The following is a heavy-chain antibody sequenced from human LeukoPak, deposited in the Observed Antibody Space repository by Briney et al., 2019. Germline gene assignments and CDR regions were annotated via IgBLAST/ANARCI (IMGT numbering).Heavy chain of an antibody. Sequence: GASVKVSCKASGYTFTGYYMHWVRQAPGQGLEWMGRINPNSGGTNYAQEFQGRVTMTRDTSISTAYMELSRLRSDDTAVYYCARDKRAYATWFDPWGQGTLVTVSS. CDR1: GYTFTGYY. V-gene: IGHV1-2*06. CDR3: ARDKRAYATWFDP. CDR2: INPNSGGT. J-gene: IGHJ5*02. D-gene: IGHD2-8*01.